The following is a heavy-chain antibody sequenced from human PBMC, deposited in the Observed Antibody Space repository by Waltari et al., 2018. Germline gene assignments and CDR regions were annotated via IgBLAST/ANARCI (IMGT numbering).Heavy chain of an antibody. V-gene: IGHV3-74*01. J-gene: IGHJ3*01. CDR3: AIQISGVVF. D-gene: IGHD3-3*01. CDR2: INADGRAT. CDR1: GFTFSAYR. Sequence: EVQLVESGGGLVQPGGSLRLSCAASGFTFSAYRLHWVRQPPGKGLVWVSLINADGRATLYADCVKGRFTMSRDNAKDTLYLQMNSLRGEDTAVYYCAIQISGVVFWGQGTMVTVSS.